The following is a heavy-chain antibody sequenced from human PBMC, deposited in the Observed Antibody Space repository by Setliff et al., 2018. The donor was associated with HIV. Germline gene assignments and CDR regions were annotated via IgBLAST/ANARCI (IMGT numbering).Heavy chain of an antibody. CDR1: GYTFTSYG. CDR2: ISAYNGDT. CDR3: ARKGQQLPIDY. Sequence: GASVKVSCKASGYTFTSYGINWVRQAPGQGLEWMGWISAYNGDTHYAQKLQGRVTMTTDTSTTTAYMELRSLRSDDTDMYFCARKGQQLPIDYWGHGTLVTVPQ. D-gene: IGHD6-13*01. V-gene: IGHV1-18*01. J-gene: IGHJ4*01.